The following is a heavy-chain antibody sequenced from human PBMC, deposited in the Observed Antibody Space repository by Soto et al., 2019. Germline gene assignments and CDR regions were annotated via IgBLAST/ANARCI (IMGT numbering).Heavy chain of an antibody. CDR1: ARTFFISG. D-gene: IGHD6-25*01. Sequence: SVKVSCKTSARTFFISGLGWVRQAPGEGVEWVGGIIPSLCTIPDAQRFQGRLTFTVDKSTNTPYMKINSLSSEDTAFSSSPSPAACEPPSNQYYFDFFGRGTLVAVSS. V-gene: IGHV1-69*10. CDR3: PSPAACEPPSNQYYFDF. CDR2: IIPSLCTI. J-gene: IGHJ4*02.